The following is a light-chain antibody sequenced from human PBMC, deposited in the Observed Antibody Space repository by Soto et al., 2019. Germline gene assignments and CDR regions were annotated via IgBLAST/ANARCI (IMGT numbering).Light chain of an antibody. V-gene: IGLV2-11*01. CDR3: CSYAGSYTYV. CDR1: GKEVGGYNY. Sequence: QSALTQPRSVSGSPGQSVTISCTGTGKEVGGYNYVSWYQQHPGKAPKLMIFDVRKRPSGVPDRFSGSKSGNTASLTISGLQAEDEADYYRCSYAGSYTYVFGTGTKVTVL. J-gene: IGLJ1*01. CDR2: DVR.